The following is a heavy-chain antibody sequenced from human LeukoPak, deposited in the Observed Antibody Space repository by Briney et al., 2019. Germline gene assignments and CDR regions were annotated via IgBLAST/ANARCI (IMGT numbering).Heavy chain of an antibody. V-gene: IGHV4-61*08. D-gene: IGHD3-10*01. CDR1: GGSITNGGYY. CDR3: ARGHRAFDP. J-gene: IGHJ5*02. CDR2: IYYSGST. Sequence: SETLSLTCAVSGGSITNGGYYWSWIRQPPGKGLEWIGYIYYSGSTNYNPSLKSRVTISVDTSKNQFSLKLSSVTAADTAVYYCARGHRAFDPWGQGTLVTVSS.